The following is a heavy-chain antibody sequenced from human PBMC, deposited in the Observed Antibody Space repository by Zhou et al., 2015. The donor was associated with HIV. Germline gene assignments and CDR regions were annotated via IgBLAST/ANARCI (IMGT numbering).Heavy chain of an antibody. Sequence: QVQLVQSGAEVKKPGSSVKVSCKASGGTFSSYTISWVRQAPGQGLEWMGRIIPILGIANYAQKFQGRVTITADKSTSTAYMELSSLRSEDTAVYYCARDIGRFGELSWGLPLGYYYYGMDVWGQGTTVTVSS. CDR1: GGTFSSYT. CDR2: IIPILGIA. D-gene: IGHD3-10*01. CDR3: ARDIGRFGELSWGLPLGYYYYGMDV. J-gene: IGHJ6*02. V-gene: IGHV1-69*08.